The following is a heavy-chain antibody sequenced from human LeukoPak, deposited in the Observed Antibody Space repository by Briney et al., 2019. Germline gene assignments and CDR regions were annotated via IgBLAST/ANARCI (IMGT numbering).Heavy chain of an antibody. J-gene: IGHJ4*02. Sequence: GGTLRLSCAASGFTFSSYTMNWVRQAPGKGLEWVSSISSRSSYIYYADSVKGRFTISRDNAKNSLHLQMNSLRAEDTAVYYCARDGGRIAMYYFDSWGQGTLVTVSS. D-gene: IGHD3-16*01. CDR1: GFTFSSYT. CDR2: ISSRSSYI. CDR3: ARDGGRIAMYYFDS. V-gene: IGHV3-21*01.